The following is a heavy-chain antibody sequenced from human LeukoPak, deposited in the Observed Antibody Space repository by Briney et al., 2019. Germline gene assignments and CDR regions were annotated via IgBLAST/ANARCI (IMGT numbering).Heavy chain of an antibody. D-gene: IGHD1-26*01. J-gene: IGHJ1*01. V-gene: IGHV3-30-3*02. CDR2: ISYDGSNE. Sequence: PGGSLRLSCAASGFTFSSYAMHWVRQAPGKGLEWVAGISYDGSNEYFADSVKGRFTISRDNSKNTLYLQLNSLRAEDTAVYYCAKKVVVGATSPYSDFQDWGQGTLVTVSS. CDR3: AKKVVVGATSPYSDFQD. CDR1: GFTFSSYA.